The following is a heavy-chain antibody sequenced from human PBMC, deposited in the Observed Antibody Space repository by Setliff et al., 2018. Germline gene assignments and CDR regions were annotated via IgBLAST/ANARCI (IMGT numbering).Heavy chain of an antibody. CDR1: GGSISSGDYY. J-gene: IGHJ4*02. CDR3: GRESRYYYDNLGTLDY. D-gene: IGHD3-22*01. V-gene: IGHV4-30-4*08. CDR2: IYSSGST. Sequence: PSETLSLTCTVSGGSISSGDYYWSWIRQPPGKGLEWIGYIYSSGSTYYNPSLKSRVSISVDTSKNQFSLKLSSVTAADTAVYYCGRESRYYYDNLGTLDYWGQGTLVTVSS.